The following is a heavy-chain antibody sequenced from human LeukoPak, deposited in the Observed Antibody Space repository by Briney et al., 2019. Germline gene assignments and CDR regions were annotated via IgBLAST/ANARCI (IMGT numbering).Heavy chain of an antibody. V-gene: IGHV4-39*01. CDR1: GGSISSTSNY. CDR3: ASLDYYGSGSLDY. CDR2: IYYSGST. Sequence: SETLSLTCSVSGGSISSTSNYWGWIRQPPWKGLEWIGSIYYSGSTYYNPSLKSRVTISVDTSKNQFSLKLSSVTAADTAVYYCASLDYYGSGSLDYWGQGTLVTVSS. J-gene: IGHJ4*02. D-gene: IGHD3-10*01.